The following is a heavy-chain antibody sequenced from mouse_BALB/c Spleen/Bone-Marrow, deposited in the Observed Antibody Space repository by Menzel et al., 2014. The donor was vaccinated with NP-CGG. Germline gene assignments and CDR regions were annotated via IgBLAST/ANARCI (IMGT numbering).Heavy chain of an antibody. CDR2: IWAGGST. J-gene: IGHJ4*01. CDR1: GFSLTSYG. Sequence: VKLVESGPGLVAPSQSLSITCTVSGFSLTSYGVHWVRQPPGKGLERLGVIWAGGSTNYNSALMSRLSISKDNSKSQVFLKMNSLQTGDTAMYYCARPTPRYFAMDYWGQGTSVTVSS. V-gene: IGHV2-9*02. CDR3: ARPTPRYFAMDY. D-gene: IGHD6-1*01.